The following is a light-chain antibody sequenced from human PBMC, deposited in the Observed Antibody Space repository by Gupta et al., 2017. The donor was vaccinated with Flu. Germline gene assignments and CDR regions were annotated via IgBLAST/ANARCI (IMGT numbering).Light chain of an antibody. CDR3: NSRDSSGNHRWV. CDR1: TLRSYY. V-gene: IGLV3-19*01. Sequence: SSELTQDPAVSVALGQTVRITRQGDTLRSYYASWYQQTPGQAPVLVIYGENKRPSGIPDRFSGSRSGNTASLTITGAQAEDEADYYCNSRDSSGNHRWVFGGGTKLTVL. J-gene: IGLJ3*02. CDR2: GEN.